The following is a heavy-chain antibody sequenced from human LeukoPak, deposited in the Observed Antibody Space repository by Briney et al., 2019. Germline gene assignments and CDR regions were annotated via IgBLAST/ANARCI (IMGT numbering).Heavy chain of an antibody. CDR2: ISGSGGST. V-gene: IGHV3-23*01. D-gene: IGHD5-18*01. J-gene: IGHJ4*02. Sequence: PGGSLRLSCAASGFTFSSYAMSWVCQAPGKGLEWVSAISGSGGSTYYADSVKGRFTISRDNSKNTLYLQMNSLRAEDTAVYYCAKDTHVDTAMGISFYFDYWGQGTLVTVSS. CDR3: AKDTHVDTAMGISFYFDY. CDR1: GFTFSSYA.